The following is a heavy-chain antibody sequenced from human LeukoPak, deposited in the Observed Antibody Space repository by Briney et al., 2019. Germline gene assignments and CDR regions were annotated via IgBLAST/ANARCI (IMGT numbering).Heavy chain of an antibody. Sequence: GGSLRLSCAASGFSVSRNYMTWVRQAPGEGLEWVSLIYSGGSTSYADSVKGRFTISRDNSKNTLYLQMNSLRAEDTAVYYCARKTDHQTGGGYWGQGTLVTVSS. CDR2: IYSGGST. V-gene: IGHV3-66*01. CDR1: GFSVSRNY. J-gene: IGHJ4*02. CDR3: ARKTDHQTGGGY. D-gene: IGHD2-8*02.